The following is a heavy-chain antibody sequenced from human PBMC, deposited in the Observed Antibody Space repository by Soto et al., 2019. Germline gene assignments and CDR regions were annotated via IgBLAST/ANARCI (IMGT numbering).Heavy chain of an antibody. CDR2: IYYSGST. Sequence: QLQLQESGPGLVKPSETLSLTCTVSGGSISSSSYYWGWIRQPPGKGLEWIGSIYYSGSTYYNPSLKSRVTISVDTSKNQFSLKLSSVTAADTAVHYCARHFFIAAAGAFGYWGQGTLVTVSS. CDR3: ARHFFIAAAGAFGY. CDR1: GGSISSSSYY. D-gene: IGHD6-13*01. J-gene: IGHJ4*02. V-gene: IGHV4-39*01.